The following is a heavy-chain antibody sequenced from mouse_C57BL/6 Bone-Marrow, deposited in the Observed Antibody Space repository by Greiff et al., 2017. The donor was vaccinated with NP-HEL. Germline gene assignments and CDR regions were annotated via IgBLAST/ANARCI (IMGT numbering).Heavy chain of an antibody. CDR1: GYSFTGYF. J-gene: IGHJ1*03. CDR3: ARDPDWYFDV. V-gene: IGHV1-20*01. Sequence: VQLKESGPELVKPGDSVKISCKASGYSFTGYFMNWVMQSHGKSLEWIGRINPYNGDTFYNQKFKGKATLTVDKSSSTAHMELRSLTSEDSAVYYCARDPDWYFDVWGTGTTVTVSS. CDR2: INPYNGDT.